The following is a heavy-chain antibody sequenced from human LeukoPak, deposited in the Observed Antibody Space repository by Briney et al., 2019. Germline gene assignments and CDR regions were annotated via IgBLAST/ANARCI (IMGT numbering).Heavy chain of an antibody. CDR3: ARYDSSGYPYSHFDY. V-gene: IGHV4-39*07. CDR1: GGXISSSDYH. J-gene: IGHJ4*02. Sequence: PSETLSLTCTVSGGXISSSDYHWGWIRQPPGKGLEWIGEIYHSGSTNYNPSLKSRVTISVDKSKNQFSLKLSSVTAADTAVYYCARYDSSGYPYSHFDYWGQGSLVTVSS. CDR2: IYHSGST. D-gene: IGHD3-22*01.